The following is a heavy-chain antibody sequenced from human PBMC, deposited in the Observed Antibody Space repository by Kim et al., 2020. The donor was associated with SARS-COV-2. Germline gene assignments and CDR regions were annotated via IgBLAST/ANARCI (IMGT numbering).Heavy chain of an antibody. CDR2: INPSGGST. CDR1: GYTFTSYY. V-gene: IGHV1-46*01. Sequence: ASVKVSCKASGYTFTSYYMHWVRQAPGQGLEWMGIINPSGGSTSYAQKFQGRVTMTRDTSTSTVYMELSSLRSEDTAVYYCARDLGIAAGRGNWFDPWGQGTLVTVSS. CDR3: ARDLGIAAGRGNWFDP. D-gene: IGHD6-13*01. J-gene: IGHJ5*02.